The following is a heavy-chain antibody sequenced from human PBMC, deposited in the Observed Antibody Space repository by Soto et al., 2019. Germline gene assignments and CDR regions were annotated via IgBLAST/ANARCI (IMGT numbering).Heavy chain of an antibody. V-gene: IGHV4-61*01. Sequence: QVQLQQSGPGLVKPSETLSLTCTVPGGSVNLGTYYWSWIRQPPGKGLEWIGLIHYSGRTNSNPSPKRRVTIPVDSSNNPFALKLASVTAAATAVYCWTRGGDAYKNGHWGQGTLVTVSS. D-gene: IGHD2-21*01. J-gene: IGHJ4*02. CDR1: GGSVNLGTYY. CDR3: TRGGDAYKNGH. CDR2: IHYSGRT.